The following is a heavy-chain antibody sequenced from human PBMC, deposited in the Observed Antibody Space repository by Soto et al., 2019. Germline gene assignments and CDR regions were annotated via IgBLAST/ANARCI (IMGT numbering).Heavy chain of an antibody. J-gene: IGHJ4*02. CDR1: GGSISSSSYY. Sequence: PSETLSLTCTVSGGSISSSSYYWGWIRQPPGKGLEWIGSIYYSGSTYYNPSLKSRVTISVDTSKNQFSLKLSSVTAADTAVYYCANDYGSGSGGYFDYWGQGTLVTVSS. V-gene: IGHV4-39*01. CDR2: IYYSGST. CDR3: ANDYGSGSGGYFDY. D-gene: IGHD3-10*01.